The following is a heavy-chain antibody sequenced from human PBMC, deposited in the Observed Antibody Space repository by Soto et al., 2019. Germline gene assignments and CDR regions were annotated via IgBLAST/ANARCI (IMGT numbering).Heavy chain of an antibody. Sequence: LCLPRTASGGIPSRGRYHLCRLRQHPGKGLEWIGYIYYSGSTYYNPSLKSRVTISVDTSKNQFSLKLSSVTAADTAVYYCASGVSIQLCASWGQGTLVTAPQ. CDR2: IYYSGST. D-gene: IGHD5-18*01. CDR1: GGIPSRGRYH. V-gene: IGHV4-31*02. CDR3: ASGVSIQLCAS. J-gene: IGHJ5*02.